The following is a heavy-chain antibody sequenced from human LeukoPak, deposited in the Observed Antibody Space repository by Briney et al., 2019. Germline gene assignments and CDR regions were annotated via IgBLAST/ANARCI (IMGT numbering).Heavy chain of an antibody. V-gene: IGHV1-69*13. Sequence: SVKVSCKASGGAFSSYAISWVRQAPGQGLEWMGGIIPIFGTANYAQKFQGRVTITADESTSTAYMELSSLRSEDTAVYYCARGYCSGGSCYSFDPWGQGTLVTVSS. J-gene: IGHJ5*02. CDR3: ARGYCSGGSCYSFDP. D-gene: IGHD2-15*01. CDR1: GGAFSSYA. CDR2: IIPIFGTA.